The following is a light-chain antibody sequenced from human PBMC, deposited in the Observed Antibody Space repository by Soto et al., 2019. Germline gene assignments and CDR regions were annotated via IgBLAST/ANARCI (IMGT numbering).Light chain of an antibody. CDR2: GAS. CDR1: QSVSSSY. V-gene: IGKV3-20*01. J-gene: IGKJ1*01. Sequence: EIVLTQSPGTLSLSPGERATLSCRASQSVSSSYLACYQQKPGHAPRLLIYGASSRATGIPDRFSGSGSGTDFTLTISRLEPEDFAVYYCQQYGSSPWTFGPGTKVEIK. CDR3: QQYGSSPWT.